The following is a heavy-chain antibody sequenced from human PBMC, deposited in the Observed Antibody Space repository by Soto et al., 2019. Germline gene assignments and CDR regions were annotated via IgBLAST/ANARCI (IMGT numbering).Heavy chain of an antibody. J-gene: IGHJ4*02. CDR3: AKADYGDYGFDY. V-gene: IGHV3-23*01. CDR1: GIIFSDYA. Sequence: EVQLLESGGGLVQPGGSLRLSCAASGIIFSDYAMSWVRQPTGKGLEWVSGISDSGGSTYYADSVKARFTISRDNSKNTLYLQMNSLRAEDTAIYFCAKADYGDYGFDYWGQGTLVTVSS. CDR2: ISDSGGST. D-gene: IGHD4-17*01.